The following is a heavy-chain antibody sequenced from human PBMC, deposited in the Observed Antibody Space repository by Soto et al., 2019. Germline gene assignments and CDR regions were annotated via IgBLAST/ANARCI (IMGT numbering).Heavy chain of an antibody. Sequence: QVQLQQWGAGLLKPSETLSLTCAVYGGSFSGYYWSWIRQPPGKGLEWIGEINHSGSTNYNPSLKSRFTISVDTSKNQFSLKLSSVTAADTAVYYCARGDYGGNSRWGQGTLVTVSS. CDR2: INHSGST. D-gene: IGHD4-17*01. CDR1: GGSFSGYY. CDR3: ARGDYGGNSR. J-gene: IGHJ1*01. V-gene: IGHV4-34*01.